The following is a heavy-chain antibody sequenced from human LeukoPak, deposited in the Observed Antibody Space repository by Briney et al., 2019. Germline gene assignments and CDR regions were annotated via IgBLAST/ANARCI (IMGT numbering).Heavy chain of an antibody. J-gene: IGHJ3*01. V-gene: IGHV6-1*01. Sequence: SQTLSLTCDISGDTVSSNSAAWNWIRQSPSRGLEWLGRTYYVSKWYYDYAVSVKSRITISPDTSKNQFSLQLNSVTPDDTAVYYCARGFALDFWGQGTMVTVSS. CDR1: GDTVSSNSAA. CDR3: ARGFALDF. CDR2: TYYVSKWYY.